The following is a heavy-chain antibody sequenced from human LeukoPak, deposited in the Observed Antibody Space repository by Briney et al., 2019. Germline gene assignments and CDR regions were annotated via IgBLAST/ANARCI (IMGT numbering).Heavy chain of an antibody. V-gene: IGHV1-18*01. CDR2: ISAYTGYT. CDR1: VYTLISYG. Sequence: ASVTVSFTSAVYTLISYGISWVRQAPGQGLAGMGWISAYTGYTNYVQDLKGRVTMTTETSKNPAYLELGRLRSEGKALYFCSTTGDYTMSSGVVDPWGQGTLVRVFS. CDR3: STTGDYTMSSGVVDP. J-gene: IGHJ5*02. D-gene: IGHD7-27*01.